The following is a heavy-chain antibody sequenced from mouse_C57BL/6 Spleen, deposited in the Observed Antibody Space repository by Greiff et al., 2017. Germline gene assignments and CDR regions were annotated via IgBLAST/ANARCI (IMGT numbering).Heavy chain of an antibody. V-gene: IGHV5-17*01. CDR1: GFTFSDYG. CDR3: AGYYYAMDY. CDR2: ISSGSSTI. J-gene: IGHJ4*01. Sequence: VKLVESGGGLVKPGGSLKLSCAASGFTFSDYGMHWVRQAPEKGLEWVAYISSGSSTISYADTVKGRFTISRDNAKNTLFLQMTRLRSEDTAMYYCAGYYYAMDYWGQGTSVTVSS.